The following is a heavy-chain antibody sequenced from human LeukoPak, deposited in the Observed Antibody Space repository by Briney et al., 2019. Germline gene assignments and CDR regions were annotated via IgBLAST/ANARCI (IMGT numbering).Heavy chain of an antibody. CDR3: ARHTKWQQLADY. D-gene: IGHD6-13*01. J-gene: IGHJ4*01. CDR2: IYPGDSDT. V-gene: IGHV5-51*01. Sequence: GESLKISCKGSGYSFTSYWIGWVRQMPGKGLEWMGIIYPGDSDTRYSASFQGQVSISPDKSLSTAYPQRSSLKASDTAMYYCARHTKWQQLADYWGQGTLVTVSS. CDR1: GYSFTSYW.